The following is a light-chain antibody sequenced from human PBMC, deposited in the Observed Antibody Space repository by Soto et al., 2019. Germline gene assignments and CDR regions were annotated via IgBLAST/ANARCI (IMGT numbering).Light chain of an antibody. CDR3: HQYDSSP. J-gene: IGKJ2*01. V-gene: IGKV3-20*01. CDR2: GAS. Sequence: DIVLTQSPGTLSLSPGERATLSCRASQSVSSSYLAWYQQKPGQAPRLLIYGASSRSTGIEDRFSGSGSGTDFTLTISRLEPGDFAVSYCHQYDSSPFGQGTTLAIK. CDR1: QSVSSSY.